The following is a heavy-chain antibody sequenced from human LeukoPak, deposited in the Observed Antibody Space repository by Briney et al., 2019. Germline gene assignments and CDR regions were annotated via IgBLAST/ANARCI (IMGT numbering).Heavy chain of an antibody. CDR2: ISYSGRT. CDR1: GDSISSHY. CDR3: ARSVVVVPSTAFDS. V-gene: IGHV4-59*11. Sequence: SETLSLTCTVSGDSISSHYWSWIRQPPGKGLEWIGYISYSGRTNYNPSLKSRVTISGDTSKNQFSLNLSSVIAADTAVYYCARSVVVVPSTAFDSWGQGTLVTVSS. D-gene: IGHD2-2*01. J-gene: IGHJ4*02.